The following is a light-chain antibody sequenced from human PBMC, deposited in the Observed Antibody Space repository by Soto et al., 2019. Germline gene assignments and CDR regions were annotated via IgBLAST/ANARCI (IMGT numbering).Light chain of an antibody. CDR1: SSDVGSYNL. J-gene: IGLJ1*01. V-gene: IGLV2-23*01. CDR2: EGS. Sequence: QSALTQPASVSGSPGQSITISCTGTSSDVGSYNLVSWYQQHPGTAPKLMIYEGSKRPSGVSNRFSGSKSGNTASLTIAGLAAEDEADYYCCSYAGSSTYVFGTGTKLTVL. CDR3: CSYAGSSTYV.